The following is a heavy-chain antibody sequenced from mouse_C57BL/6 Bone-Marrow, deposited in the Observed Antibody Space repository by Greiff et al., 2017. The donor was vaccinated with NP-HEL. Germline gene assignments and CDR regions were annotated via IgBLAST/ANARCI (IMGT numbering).Heavy chain of an antibody. D-gene: IGHD1-1*01. J-gene: IGHJ1*03. CDR1: GYSITSDY. CDR3: ARGDYYGSSYWYFDV. Sequence: EVQGVESGPGLAKPSQTLSLTCSVTGYSITSDYWNWIRKFPGNKLEYMGYISYSGSTYYNPSLKSRISITRDTSKNQYYLQLNSVTTEDTATYYCARGDYYGSSYWYFDVWGTGTTVTVSS. V-gene: IGHV3-8*01. CDR2: ISYSGST.